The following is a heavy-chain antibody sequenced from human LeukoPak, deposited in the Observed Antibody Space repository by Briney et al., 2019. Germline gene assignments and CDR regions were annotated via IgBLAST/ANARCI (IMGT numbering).Heavy chain of an antibody. CDR1: GGSFSGYY. D-gene: IGHD5-24*01. J-gene: IGHJ3*02. Sequence: SETLSLTCDVYGGSFSGYYWSWIRQPPGKGLEWIGEINHSGSTNYNRSLKSRVTISVDTSKNQCSMKLSSVTAADTAVYYWVRAEVEMAKIRGLDAFDIWGQGTMVTVSS. V-gene: IGHV4-34*01. CDR2: INHSGST. CDR3: VRAEVEMAKIRGLDAFDI.